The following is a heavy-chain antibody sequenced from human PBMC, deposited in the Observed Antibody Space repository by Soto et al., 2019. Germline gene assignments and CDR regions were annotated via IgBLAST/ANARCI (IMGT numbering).Heavy chain of an antibody. CDR3: ARHAYYYGSGSYPYNWFDP. V-gene: IGHV4-39*01. CDR2: IYYSGST. Sequence: QLQLQESGPGLVKPSETLSLTCTVSGGSISSSSYYWGWIRQPPGKGLEWIGGIYYSGSTYYNPSLKSQVTISVDTSKNQFSLKLSSVTAADTAVYYCARHAYYYGSGSYPYNWFDPWGQGTLVTVSS. D-gene: IGHD3-10*01. J-gene: IGHJ5*02. CDR1: GGSISSSSYY.